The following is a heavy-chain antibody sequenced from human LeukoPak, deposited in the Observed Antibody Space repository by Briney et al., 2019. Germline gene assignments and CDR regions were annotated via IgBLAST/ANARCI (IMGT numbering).Heavy chain of an antibody. Sequence: PSETLSLTCTVSGGSISSYYWSWIRQPPGKGLEWIGYIYYSGSTYYNPSLKSRVTISVDTSKNQFSLKLSSVTAADTAVYYCASEPLATVTPTSDYWGQGTLVTVSS. CDR1: GGSISSYY. D-gene: IGHD4-17*01. CDR3: ASEPLATVTPTSDY. CDR2: IYYSGST. V-gene: IGHV4-59*06. J-gene: IGHJ4*02.